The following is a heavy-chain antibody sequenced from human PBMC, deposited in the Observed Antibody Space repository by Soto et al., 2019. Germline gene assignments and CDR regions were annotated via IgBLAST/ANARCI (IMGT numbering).Heavy chain of an antibody. Sequence: QVQLKQSGPEVRKPGASVRVSCKASGYIFTNFGISWVRQAPGQGLEWMGWISGYNDNTHYAQKLQGRVSMATDPSTGTAYMGPRSLRSDATAIYYCVRDSSSWLYSYYGMDVWGQGTTGTASS. CDR2: ISGYNDNT. J-gene: IGHJ6*02. CDR3: VRDSSSWLYSYYGMDV. D-gene: IGHD6-13*01. CDR1: GYIFTNFG. V-gene: IGHV1-18*01.